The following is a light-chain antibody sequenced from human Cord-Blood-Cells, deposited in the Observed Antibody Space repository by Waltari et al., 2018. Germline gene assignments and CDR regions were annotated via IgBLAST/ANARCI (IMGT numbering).Light chain of an antibody. CDR2: EVS. V-gene: IGLV2-23*02. Sequence: QHALTHPASVSGSPRQSITISCTETRRDVGWPNLVSWYQQHPGKAPKLMIYEVSKRPSGVSNRFSGSKSGNTASLTISGLQAEDEADYYCCSYAGSSTLVFGGGTKLTVL. CDR1: RRDVGWPNL. J-gene: IGLJ2*01. CDR3: CSYAGSSTLV.